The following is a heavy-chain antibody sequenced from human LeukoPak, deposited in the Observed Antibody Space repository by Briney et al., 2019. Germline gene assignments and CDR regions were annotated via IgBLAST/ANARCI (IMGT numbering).Heavy chain of an antibody. V-gene: IGHV4-34*01. J-gene: IGHJ4*02. CDR3: ARGPDHYDSSGYYLNFDY. D-gene: IGHD3-22*01. CDR2: INHSGST. Sequence: SSETESLTCVLYGGSFSGYYWSCNRKPPGKGLECIWEINHSGSTNYNPSLKSRVTISVDTSKNKFSLKLRSVTAADTAVYYCARGPDHYDSSGYYLNFDYWGQGTLVTVSS. CDR1: GGSFSGYY.